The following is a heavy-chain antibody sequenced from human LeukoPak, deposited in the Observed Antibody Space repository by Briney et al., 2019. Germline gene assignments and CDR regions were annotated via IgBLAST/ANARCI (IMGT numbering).Heavy chain of an antibody. CDR3: ARDMAGVSWGYTRFDL. J-gene: IGHJ5*02. D-gene: IGHD3-10*01. CDR2: IYYSGIT. Sequence: SETLSLTCTVSGGSISSNYWTWIRQPPGKGREWIGYIYYSGITNYNPSLKSRVTISVDTSKTQYSLKLSSVTAADTAAYYCARDMAGVSWGYTRFDLWGQGTLVTVSS. CDR1: GGSISSNY. V-gene: IGHV4-59*01.